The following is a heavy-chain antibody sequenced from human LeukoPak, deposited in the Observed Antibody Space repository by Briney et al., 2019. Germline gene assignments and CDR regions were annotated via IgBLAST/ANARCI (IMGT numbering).Heavy chain of an antibody. CDR1: GYTFTGYY. V-gene: IGHV1-2*02. CDR3: ARDRGTMIVVVSYGMDV. Sequence: ASVKVSCKASGYTFTGYYMHWVRQAPGQGLEWMGWINPNSGGTNYAQKFQGRVTMTRDTSISTAYMELSRLRPDDTAVYYCARDRGTMIVVVSYGMDVWGQGTTVTVSS. CDR2: INPNSGGT. D-gene: IGHD3-22*01. J-gene: IGHJ6*02.